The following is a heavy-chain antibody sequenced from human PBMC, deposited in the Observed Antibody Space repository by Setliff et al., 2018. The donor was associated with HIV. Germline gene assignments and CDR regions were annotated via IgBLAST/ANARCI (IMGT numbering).Heavy chain of an antibody. D-gene: IGHD1-26*01. V-gene: IGHV1-18*01. CDR1: GYTFSNYG. CDR3: ARDHHSGRGSNFPWYSDL. Sequence: ASVKVSCKASGYTFSNYGITWVRQAPGQGLEWMGWITSYNGNTNYAKKFKGRVTMTTDTSTSIAYMELKSLRSEDTAVYYCARDHHSGRGSNFPWYSDLWGRGTLGTVPQ. CDR2: ITSYNGNT. J-gene: IGHJ2*01.